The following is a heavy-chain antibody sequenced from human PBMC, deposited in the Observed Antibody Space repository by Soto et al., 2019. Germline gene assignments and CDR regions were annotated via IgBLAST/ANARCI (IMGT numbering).Heavy chain of an antibody. CDR3: ARGSTMYYDFWSGYLNPYYYYGMDV. J-gene: IGHJ6*02. V-gene: IGHV1-8*01. CDR1: GYTFTSYD. D-gene: IGHD3-3*01. Sequence: GASVKVSCKASGYTFTSYDINLVRQATGQGLEWMGWMNPNSGNTGYAQKFQGRVTMTRNTSISTAYMELSSLRSEDTAVYYCARGSTMYYDFWSGYLNPYYYYGMDVWGQGTTVTVSS. CDR2: MNPNSGNT.